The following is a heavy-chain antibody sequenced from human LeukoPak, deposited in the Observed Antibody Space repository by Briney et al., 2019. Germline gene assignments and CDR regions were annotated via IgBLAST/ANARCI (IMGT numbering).Heavy chain of an antibody. CDR2: IYSSGST. J-gene: IGHJ4*02. CDR1: GGSISSSSYF. Sequence: SETLSLTCTVSGGSISSSSYFWGWIRQPPGKGLEWIGSIYSSGSTYYNPSLKSRVTLSVDTSKNQFSLKLSSVTAADTAVYYCARDLAVLGYFHFDYWGQGTLVTVTS. CDR3: ARDLAVLGYFHFDY. D-gene: IGHD3-22*01. V-gene: IGHV4-39*07.